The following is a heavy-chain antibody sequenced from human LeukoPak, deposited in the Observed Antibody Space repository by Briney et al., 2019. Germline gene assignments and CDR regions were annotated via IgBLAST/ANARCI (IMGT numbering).Heavy chain of an antibody. J-gene: IGHJ4*02. D-gene: IGHD5-18*01. CDR3: AKASVDTAMADY. CDR1: GFTFSSYG. CDR2: IWYDGSNK. Sequence: GGSLRLSCAASGFTFSSYGMHWVRQAPGKGLEWVAVIWYDGSNKYYADSVKGRFTISRDNSKNTLYLQMNSLRAEDTAVYYCAKASVDTAMADYWGQGTLVIVSS. V-gene: IGHV3-33*06.